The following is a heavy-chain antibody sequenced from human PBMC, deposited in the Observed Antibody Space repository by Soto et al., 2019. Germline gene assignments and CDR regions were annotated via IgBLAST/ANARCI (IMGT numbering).Heavy chain of an antibody. J-gene: IGHJ4*02. V-gene: IGHV2-5*02. CDR1: GFSLSTSGVG. CDR3: AHRRSGYSGYAYFDY. D-gene: IGHD5-12*01. Sequence: QITLKESGPTLVKPTQTLTLTCTFSGFSLSTSGVGVGWIRQPPGKALEWLALIYWDDDKRYSPSLKSRLTISKDTSKNQVVLTMTNMDPVDTATYYCAHRRSGYSGYAYFDYWGQGTLVTVSS. CDR2: IYWDDDK.